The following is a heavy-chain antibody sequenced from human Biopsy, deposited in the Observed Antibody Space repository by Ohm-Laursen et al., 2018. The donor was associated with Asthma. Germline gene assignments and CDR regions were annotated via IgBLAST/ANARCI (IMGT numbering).Heavy chain of an antibody. Sequence: GASVKVSCKISGYSLTDLSMHWVRQAPGQGLEWMGGHDHEEGGTVNAWRFQGRVTMTEDTSTDTAYMGLSSLSSDDTAVYHCASDFPKDYVRYNFQFWGQGTLVTVSS. CDR1: GYSLTDLS. CDR3: ASDFPKDYVRYNFQF. CDR2: HDHEEGGT. J-gene: IGHJ4*02. V-gene: IGHV1-24*01. D-gene: IGHD4-17*01.